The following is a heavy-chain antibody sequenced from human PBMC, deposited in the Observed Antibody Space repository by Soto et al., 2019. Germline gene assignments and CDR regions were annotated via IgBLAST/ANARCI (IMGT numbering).Heavy chain of an antibody. J-gene: IGHJ4*02. CDR3: ARLGSSGWYQGSYFDY. Sequence: QLQLQESGPGLVRPSETLSLICTVSGGSITRNDHYWGWIRQSPGKGLEWIGDIKSSGSTNYNLSLKSRVSTSVETSKNRFSLKMNSVTAADTAVYYCARLGSSGWYQGSYFDYWGQGTLVTVSS. CDR1: GGSITRNDHY. V-gene: IGHV4-39*01. CDR2: IKSSGST. D-gene: IGHD6-19*01.